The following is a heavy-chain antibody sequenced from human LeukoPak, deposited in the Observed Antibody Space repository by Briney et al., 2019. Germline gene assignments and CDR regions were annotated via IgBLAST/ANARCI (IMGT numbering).Heavy chain of an antibody. CDR2: ISGSGGST. CDR3: AKDPTMIVVVIPDY. CDR1: GFTFSSYA. V-gene: IGHV3-23*01. J-gene: IGHJ4*02. D-gene: IGHD3-22*01. Sequence: GGSLRLSCAASGFTFSSYAMSWVRQAPGKGLEWVSAISGSGGSTYYADSVKGRFTISRDNSKDTLYLQMNSLRAEDTAVYYCAKDPTMIVVVIPDYWGQGTLVTVSS.